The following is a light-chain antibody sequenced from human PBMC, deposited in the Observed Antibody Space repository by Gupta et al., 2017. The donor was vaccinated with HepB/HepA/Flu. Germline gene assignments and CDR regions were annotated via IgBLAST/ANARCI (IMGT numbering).Light chain of an antibody. CDR1: GSNIGSNT. CDR2: SNN. J-gene: IGLJ2*01. CDR3: ATWDDTLNGIF. V-gene: IGLV1-44*01. Sequence: QSVLTQPPSASGTPVQRVTISCSGGGSNIGSNTVNWYQQLPGTAPKVLIYSNNERPSGVPDRFSGSKSGTSASLAISGLQSEDEAVYFCATWDDTLNGIFFGGGTQLTVL.